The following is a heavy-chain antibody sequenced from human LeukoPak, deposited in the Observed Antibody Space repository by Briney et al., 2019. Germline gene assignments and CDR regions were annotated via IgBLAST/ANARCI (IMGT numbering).Heavy chain of an antibody. Sequence: GGSLRLSCVASGFTFSSFGMHWVRQAPGKGLEWVAVISYDGSNKYYADSVKGRFTISRDNSKNTLYLQMNSLRAEDTAVYYCARDQVPLGYCSGGSCYNWFDPWGQGTLVTVSS. CDR3: ARDQVPLGYCSGGSCYNWFDP. CDR1: GFTFSSFG. V-gene: IGHV3-30*19. J-gene: IGHJ5*02. CDR2: ISYDGSNK. D-gene: IGHD2-15*01.